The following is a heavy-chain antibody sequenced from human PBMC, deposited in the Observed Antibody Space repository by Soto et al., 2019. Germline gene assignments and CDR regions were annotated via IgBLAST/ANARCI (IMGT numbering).Heavy chain of an antibody. V-gene: IGHV3-23*01. Sequence: EVQLLESGGGLVQPGGSLRLSCAASGFTFGSFAMSWVRHAPGKGLEWVSSIGASSSTYYADSVKGRFTISRDNSKNTPYLQMNSLRADDTAVYDCAKRLTTCGHLYCDLWGRGTLVTVSS. CDR1: GFTFGSFA. CDR3: AKRLTTCGHLYCDL. CDR2: IGASSST. J-gene: IGHJ2*01. D-gene: IGHD4-4*01.